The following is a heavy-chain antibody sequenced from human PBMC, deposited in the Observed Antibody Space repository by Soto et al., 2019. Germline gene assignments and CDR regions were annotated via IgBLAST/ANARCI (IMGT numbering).Heavy chain of an antibody. CDR3: AKDLNPPITMVSGGGVDY. CDR1: GFTFDDYA. Sequence: GGSLRLSCAASGFTFDDYAMHWVRQAPGKGLEWVSGISWNSGSIGYADSVKGRFTISRDKDKNSLYLQMDSLRAEDTALYYCAKDLNPPITMVSGGGVDYWGQGTLVTVSS. V-gene: IGHV3-9*01. CDR2: ISWNSGSI. J-gene: IGHJ4*02. D-gene: IGHD3-10*01.